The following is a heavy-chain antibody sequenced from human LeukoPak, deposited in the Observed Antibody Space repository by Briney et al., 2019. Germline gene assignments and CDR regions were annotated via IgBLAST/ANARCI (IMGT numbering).Heavy chain of an antibody. Sequence: GGSLRLSCAASGFTFSSYSMNWVRQAPGKGLEWVSSISSSSSYIYYADSVKGRFTISRDNAKNSLYLQMNSLRAEDTAVYYCARDRNPYGAAAEGYYMDVWGKGTTVTVSS. CDR1: GFTFSSYS. V-gene: IGHV3-21*01. D-gene: IGHD6-13*01. CDR2: ISSSSSYI. J-gene: IGHJ6*03. CDR3: ARDRNPYGAAAEGYYMDV.